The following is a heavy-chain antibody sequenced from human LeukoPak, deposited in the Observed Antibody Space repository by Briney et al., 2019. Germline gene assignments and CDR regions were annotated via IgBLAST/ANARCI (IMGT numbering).Heavy chain of an antibody. CDR3: ARDSGSGDMDV. V-gene: IGHV4-31*03. CDR2: IFYSGSA. Sequence: PSETLSLTCTVSGASISGTTYYWSWLRQHPGKGLEWIGYIFYSGSAYYNPSLQSRVTISVDTSKKQFSLKLSSVTAADTGVYYCARDSGSGDMDVWGKGTTVTVSS. J-gene: IGHJ6*03. CDR1: GASISGTTYY. D-gene: IGHD3-10*01.